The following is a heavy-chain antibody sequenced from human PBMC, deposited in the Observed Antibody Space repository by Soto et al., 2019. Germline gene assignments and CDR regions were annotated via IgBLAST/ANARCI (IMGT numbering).Heavy chain of an antibody. CDR3: ARDGTDGYNLVF. Sequence: QVQLQESCPGLVQPSGTLSLTCAVSGGSISDHNWWSWVRQPPGKGLEWIAEIHHGGRTNYNASIKSSLTMSIDKSQNHFSLTLTSVTAADTAVYFCARDGTDGYNLVFGGQGTLVTVSS. CDR2: IHHGGRT. J-gene: IGHJ4*02. CDR1: GGSISDHNW. D-gene: IGHD5-12*01. V-gene: IGHV4-4*02.